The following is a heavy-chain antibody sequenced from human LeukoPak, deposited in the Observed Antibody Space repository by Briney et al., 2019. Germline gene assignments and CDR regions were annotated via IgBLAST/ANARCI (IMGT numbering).Heavy chain of an antibody. CDR1: GFTFSSYE. Sequence: PGGSLRLSCEVSGFTFSSYEMNWVRQAPGKGLEWVSYISSTGNTIYYADSVKGRFTISRGNAKNSLYLQMNSLRAEDTAVYYCARESSSLTNPDFDYWGQGTLVTVSS. CDR2: ISSTGNTI. D-gene: IGHD6-13*01. J-gene: IGHJ4*02. V-gene: IGHV3-48*03. CDR3: ARESSSLTNPDFDY.